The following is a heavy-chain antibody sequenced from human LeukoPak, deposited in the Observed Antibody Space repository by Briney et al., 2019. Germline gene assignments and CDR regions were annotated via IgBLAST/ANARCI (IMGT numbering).Heavy chain of an antibody. J-gene: IGHJ4*02. Sequence: SETLSLTCAVSGGSISSTNWWSWVRQPPGKGLEWIGEIYHSGSTNYNPSLKNRVTIPVDKSKNQFSLKLSSVTAADTAVYYCAIKEGVLLGYWGQGTLVTVSS. V-gene: IGHV4-4*02. D-gene: IGHD2-15*01. CDR3: AIKEGVLLGY. CDR1: GGSISSTNW. CDR2: IYHSGST.